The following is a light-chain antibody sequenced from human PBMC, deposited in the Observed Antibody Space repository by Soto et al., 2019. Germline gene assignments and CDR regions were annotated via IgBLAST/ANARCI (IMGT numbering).Light chain of an antibody. CDR1: QSVGDTF. V-gene: IGKV3-20*01. CDR2: GVS. J-gene: IGKJ1*01. CDR3: GQFVSSPPRT. Sequence: EIVLTQSPGTLSLSPVEKATLSCRASQSVGDTFLSWYQQKPGLAPRLLIYGVSNRATGIPDRFSGSGSGTDFILTISRLEPEDFALYYCGQFVSSPPRTFGQGTKVDIK.